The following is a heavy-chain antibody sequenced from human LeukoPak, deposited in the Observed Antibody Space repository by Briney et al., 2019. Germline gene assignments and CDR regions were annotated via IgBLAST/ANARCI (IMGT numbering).Heavy chain of an antibody. CDR2: IIPIFGTT. V-gene: IGHV1-69*06. J-gene: IGHJ3*02. D-gene: IGHD3-16*02. Sequence: GASVKVSCKASGYTFTGYYMHWVRQAPGQGLEWMGGIIPIFGTTNYAQKFQGRVTITADKSTSTAYMELSGLRSEDTAVYYCARESVMITFGGVIALSGDDAFDIWGQGTMVTVSS. CDR3: ARESVMITFGGVIALSGDDAFDI. CDR1: GYTFTGYY.